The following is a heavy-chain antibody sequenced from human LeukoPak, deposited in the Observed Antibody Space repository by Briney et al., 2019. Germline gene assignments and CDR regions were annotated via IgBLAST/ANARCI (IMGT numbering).Heavy chain of an antibody. V-gene: IGHV4-34*01. CDR3: ARLGVAPIYYYMDV. CDR2: INHSGST. J-gene: IGHJ6*03. Sequence: SETLSLTCAVYGGSFSGYYWSWIRQPPGKGLEWFGEINHSGSTNYNPSLKSRVTISVDTSKNQFSLKLSSVTAADTAVYYCARLGVAPIYYYMDVWGKGTTVTVSS. CDR1: GGSFSGYY. D-gene: IGHD3-3*01.